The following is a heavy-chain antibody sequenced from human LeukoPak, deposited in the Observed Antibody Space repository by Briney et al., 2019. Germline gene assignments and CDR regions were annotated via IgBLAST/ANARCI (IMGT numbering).Heavy chain of an antibody. Sequence: SETLSLTCTVSGGSISSYYWSWIRQPAGKGLEWIGRIYTSGSTNYNPSLKSRVTMSVDTSKNQFSLKLSSVTAADTAVYYCARGRACSSTSCYRLVRAFDIWGQGTMVTVSS. V-gene: IGHV4-4*07. CDR2: IYTSGST. D-gene: IGHD2-2*02. J-gene: IGHJ3*02. CDR1: GGSISSYY. CDR3: ARGRACSSTSCYRLVRAFDI.